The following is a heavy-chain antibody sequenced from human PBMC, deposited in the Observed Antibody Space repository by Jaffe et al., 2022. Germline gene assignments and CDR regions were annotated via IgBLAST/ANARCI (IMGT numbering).Heavy chain of an antibody. J-gene: IGHJ3*02. Sequence: EVQLLESGGGLVQPGGSLRLSCAASGFTFSSYAMSWVRQAPGKGLEWVSAISGSGGSTYYADSVKGRFTISRDNSKNTLYLQMNSLRAEDTAVYYCAKDKGPTIFGVVISERPRAFDIWGQGTMVTVSS. V-gene: IGHV3-23*01. D-gene: IGHD3-3*01. CDR3: AKDKGPTIFGVVISERPRAFDI. CDR1: GFTFSSYA. CDR2: ISGSGGST.